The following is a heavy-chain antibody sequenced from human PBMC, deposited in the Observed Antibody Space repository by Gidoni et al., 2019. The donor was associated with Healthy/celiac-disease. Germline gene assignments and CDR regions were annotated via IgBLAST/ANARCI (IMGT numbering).Heavy chain of an antibody. CDR2: ISVYNGNT. V-gene: IGHV1-18*01. J-gene: IGHJ3*02. CDR1: GYTSPSYG. CDR3: ASSFEGATPASDAFDI. D-gene: IGHD1-26*01. Sequence: QVQLVQSGAEVKKPGASVKVSCKASGYTSPSYGISWVRQAPGQGLEWMWLISVYNGNTNHAQKLQGRVTMTTDTATSTSYMELRSLRSDDTAVYYCASSFEGATPASDAFDIWGQGTMVTVSS.